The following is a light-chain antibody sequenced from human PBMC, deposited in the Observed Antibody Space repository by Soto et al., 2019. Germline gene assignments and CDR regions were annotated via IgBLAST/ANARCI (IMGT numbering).Light chain of an antibody. CDR2: DTS. CDR1: QNISNSH. CDR3: QQSLT. V-gene: IGKV3-20*01. Sequence: EIVFTQSPGTLSLSPGERATLSCRPSQNISNSHLAWYQQKPGQPPRVLIYDTSSRATVIPDRFSGSGSGTDFSLTISRLEPEDFAVYYCQQSLTFGGGTKVDIK. J-gene: IGKJ4*01.